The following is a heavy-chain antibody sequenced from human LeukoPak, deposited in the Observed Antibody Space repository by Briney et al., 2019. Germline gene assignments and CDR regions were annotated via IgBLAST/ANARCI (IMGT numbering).Heavy chain of an antibody. CDR1: GFTFSSYG. CDR3: ARENDYALDY. CDR2: IRYVGSDK. J-gene: IGHJ4*02. V-gene: IGHV3-30*12. D-gene: IGHD4-17*01. Sequence: QPGRSLRLSCAASGFTFSSYGMHWVRQAPGKGLEWVAAIRYVGSDKYYADSVKGRFTISRDNSQNTMYLQMNSLRGEDTAVYYCARENDYALDYWGQGTLVTVSS.